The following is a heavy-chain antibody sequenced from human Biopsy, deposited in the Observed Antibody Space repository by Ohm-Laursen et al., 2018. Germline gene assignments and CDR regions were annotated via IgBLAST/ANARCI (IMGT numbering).Heavy chain of an antibody. Sequence: PSQTLSLTCTVSGGSISSGGSYWSWIRQPPGKGLEWIGSIFYRGSAHYKPSLKSRVNISVDTSKNQFSLKLNSVTAADTAVYYCARDYDTSGYYYVSWGQGTLVTVSP. CDR3: ARDYDTSGYYYVS. V-gene: IGHV4-39*01. D-gene: IGHD3-22*01. J-gene: IGHJ5*02. CDR2: IFYRGSA. CDR1: GGSISSGGSY.